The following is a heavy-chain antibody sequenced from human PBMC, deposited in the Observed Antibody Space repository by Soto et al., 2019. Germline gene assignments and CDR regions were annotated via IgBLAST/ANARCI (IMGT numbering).Heavy chain of an antibody. J-gene: IGHJ5*02. V-gene: IGHV3-23*01. CDR1: GFTFSSYA. D-gene: IGHD1-26*01. Sequence: EVQLLESGGGLVQPGGSLRLSCAASGFTFSSYAMSWVRQAPGKGLEWVSTVSGSGVTTYYADSVKGRFTISRDKSKNTVYLQMNSLRAEDTAIFYCAKDQYYERWFDPWGQGTLVTVSS. CDR3: AKDQYYERWFDP. CDR2: VSGSGVTT.